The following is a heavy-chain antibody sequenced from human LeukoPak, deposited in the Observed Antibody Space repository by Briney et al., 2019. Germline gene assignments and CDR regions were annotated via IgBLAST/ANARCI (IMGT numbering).Heavy chain of an antibody. CDR1: GGSISIYY. J-gene: IGHJ3*02. CDR3: ARVLLVVGSGFGAFDI. V-gene: IGHV4-59*01. Sequence: SETLSLTCTVSGGSISIYYWSWIRQPPGKGLEWIGYIYYSGSTNYNPSLKSRVTISVDTSKNQFSLKLSSVTAADTAVYYCARVLLVVGSGFGAFDIWGQGTMVTVSS. CDR2: IYYSGST. D-gene: IGHD6-13*01.